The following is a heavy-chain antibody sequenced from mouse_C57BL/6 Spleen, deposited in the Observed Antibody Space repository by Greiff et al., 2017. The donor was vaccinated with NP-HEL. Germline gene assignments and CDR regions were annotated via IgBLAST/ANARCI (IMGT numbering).Heavy chain of an antibody. CDR2: IDPANGNT. CDR1: GFNIKNTY. J-gene: IGHJ2*01. D-gene: IGHD1-1*01. Sequence: EVQLQQSVAELVRPGASVKLSCTASGFNIKNTYMHWVKQRPEQGLEWIGRIDPANGNTKYAPKFQGKATITADTSSNTAYLQLSSLTSEDTAIYYGASITTVVATNYFDYWGQGTTLTVSS. CDR3: ASITTVVATNYFDY. V-gene: IGHV14-3*01.